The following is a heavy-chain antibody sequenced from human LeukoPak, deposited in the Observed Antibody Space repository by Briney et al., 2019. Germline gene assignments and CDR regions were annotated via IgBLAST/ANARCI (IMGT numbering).Heavy chain of an antibody. V-gene: IGHV3-21*01. CDR2: ISSSSYI. J-gene: IGHJ4*02. Sequence: GGSLRLSCAASGFTFSSYSMNWVRQAPGKGLEWVSSISSSSYIYYADSVKGRFTISRDNAKNSLYLQMNSLRAEDTAVYYCARATTVVAYDYWGQGTLVTDSS. CDR3: ARATTVVAYDY. D-gene: IGHD4-23*01. CDR1: GFTFSSYS.